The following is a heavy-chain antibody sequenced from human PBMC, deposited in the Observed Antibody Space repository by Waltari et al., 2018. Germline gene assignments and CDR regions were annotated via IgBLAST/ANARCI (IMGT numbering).Heavy chain of an antibody. CDR2: IFHSGKT. J-gene: IGHJ4*02. D-gene: IGHD3-22*01. V-gene: IGHV4-38-2*01. CDR3: ARSSGYYSFSY. Sequence: QVQMQASGPGLVKPSETLSLNCDVSGYSISGYFWGWIRQPPGKGLEWIGSIFHSGKTYYNPSLKSRVTLSVDTSKNQISLKLSSVTAADTAVYYCARSSGYYSFSYWGQGTLVTVSS. CDR1: GYSISGYF.